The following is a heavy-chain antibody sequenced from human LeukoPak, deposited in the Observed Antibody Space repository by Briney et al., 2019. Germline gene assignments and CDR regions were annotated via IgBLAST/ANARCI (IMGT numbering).Heavy chain of an antibody. Sequence: GGSLRLSCGASGFTFSSYWMSWVRQAPGKGLEWVANIKQDGSEKYYVDSVKGRFTISRDNAKKSLYLQMNSLRAEDTAVYYCARHLSGVTGYTYGRGIDYWGQGTLVTVSS. CDR2: IKQDGSEK. CDR1: GFTFSSYW. D-gene: IGHD5-18*01. J-gene: IGHJ4*02. CDR3: ARHLSGVTGYTYGRGIDY. V-gene: IGHV3-7*01.